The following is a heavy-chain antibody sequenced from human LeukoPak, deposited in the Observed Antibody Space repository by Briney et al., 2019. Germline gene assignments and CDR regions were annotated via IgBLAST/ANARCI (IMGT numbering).Heavy chain of an antibody. J-gene: IGHJ3*02. CDR2: IYYSGST. Sequence: KPSETLSLTCTVSGGSISSYYWSWIRQPPGKGLGWIGYIYYSGSTNYNPSLKSRVTISVDTSKNQFSLKLSSVTAADTAVYYCARGRSPQAPLPDAFDIWGQGTMVTVSS. V-gene: IGHV4-59*01. CDR3: ARGRSPQAPLPDAFDI. D-gene: IGHD3-10*01. CDR1: GGSISSYY.